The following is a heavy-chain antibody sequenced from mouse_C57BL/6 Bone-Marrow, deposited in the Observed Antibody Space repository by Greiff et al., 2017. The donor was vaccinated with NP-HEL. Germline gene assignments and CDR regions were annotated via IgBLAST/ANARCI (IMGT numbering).Heavy chain of an antibody. CDR3: TAPYFDY. CDR1: GFTFSNYW. CDR2: IRLKSDNYAT. Sequence: DVKLQESGGGLVQPGGSMKLSCVASGFTFSNYWMNWVRQSPEKGLEWVAQIRLKSDNYATHYAESVKGRFTISRDDSKSSVYLQMNNLRAEDTGIYYCTAPYFDYGGQGTTLTVSS. J-gene: IGHJ2*01. V-gene: IGHV6-3*01.